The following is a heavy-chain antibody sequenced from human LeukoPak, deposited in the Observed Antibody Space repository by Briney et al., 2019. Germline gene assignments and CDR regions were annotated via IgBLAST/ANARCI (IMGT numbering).Heavy chain of an antibody. V-gene: IGHV3-74*01. Sequence: GGSRRLSGEASGFTFSGYWIHWVGQAPGKGLVWVSRINSDDSSTSYADSVKGRFTISRDNAKNTLYLQMNSLRAEDTAVYYCARGSSGWYEFDYWGQGNLVTVSS. D-gene: IGHD6-19*01. J-gene: IGHJ4*02. CDR1: GFTFSGYW. CDR2: INSDDSST. CDR3: ARGSSGWYEFDY.